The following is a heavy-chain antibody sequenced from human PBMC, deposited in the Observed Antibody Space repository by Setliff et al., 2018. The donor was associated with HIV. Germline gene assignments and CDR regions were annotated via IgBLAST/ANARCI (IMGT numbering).Heavy chain of an antibody. V-gene: IGHV3-21*01. Sequence: PGGSLRLSCAASGLTFSTYRMNWVRQAPGKGLEWVSSISSSSSYIYYADSLKGRFTISRDNAKNSLYLQMNSLRAEDTAVYYCARAVHSGWYYFDYWGQGTLVTVSS. CDR2: ISSSSSYI. J-gene: IGHJ4*02. D-gene: IGHD6-19*01. CDR1: GLTFSTYR. CDR3: ARAVHSGWYYFDY.